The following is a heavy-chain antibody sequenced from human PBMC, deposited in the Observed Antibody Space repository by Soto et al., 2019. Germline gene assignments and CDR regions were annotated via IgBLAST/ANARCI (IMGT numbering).Heavy chain of an antibody. D-gene: IGHD3-3*01. CDR2: VLWDDDK. CDR1: GFSLSTSGAA. J-gene: IGHJ5*01. Sequence: QITLKESGPPLVNPTQTLTLTCTFSGFSLSTSGAAVGWIRQPPGKALERLALVLWDDDKRYSPSIKNRVTITTDTSKNQVVRTLTNAEPVDTATYYCAHRQLGTFFGLVTQTDVWFDSWGQGTLVTVPS. CDR3: AHRQLGTFFGLVTQTDVWFDS. V-gene: IGHV2-5*02.